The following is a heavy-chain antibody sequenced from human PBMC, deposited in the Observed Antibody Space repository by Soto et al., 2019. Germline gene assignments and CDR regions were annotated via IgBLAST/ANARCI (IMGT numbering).Heavy chain of an antibody. Sequence: GGSLRLSXAASGFTFSDDYMSWIRQAPGKGLEWVSYISSSGSTIYYADSVKGRFTISRDNAKNSLYLQMNSLRAEDTALYYCARDLKYGGYGVAYWGQGTLVTVSS. J-gene: IGHJ4*02. CDR3: ARDLKYGGYGVAY. CDR2: ISSSGSTI. D-gene: IGHD5-12*01. V-gene: IGHV3-11*01. CDR1: GFTFSDDY.